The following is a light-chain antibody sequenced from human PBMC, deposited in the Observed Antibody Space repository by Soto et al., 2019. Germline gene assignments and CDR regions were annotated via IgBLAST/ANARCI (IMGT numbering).Light chain of an antibody. CDR1: QSVSID. CDR3: QQRHMWPIT. CDR2: GAS. J-gene: IGKJ5*01. Sequence: EIVMTQSPATVPVSPGERVTLSCRASQSVSIDLAWYQQKPGQAPRLLIYGASTRATDIPATFTGSGSGTEFTLTISSLQSEDIAVYYCQQRHMWPITFGQGTRLEIK. V-gene: IGKV3-15*01.